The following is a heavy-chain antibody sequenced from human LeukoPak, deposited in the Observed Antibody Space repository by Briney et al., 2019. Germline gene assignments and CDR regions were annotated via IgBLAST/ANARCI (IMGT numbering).Heavy chain of an antibody. J-gene: IGHJ3*02. CDR2: ISYDGSNK. D-gene: IGHD5-18*01. CDR1: GFTFSSYA. Sequence: GGSLRLSCAASGFTFSSYAMHWVRQAPGKGLEWVAVISYDGSNKYYADSVKGRFTISRDNSKNTLYLQMNSLRAEDTAVYYCARDEDTATPNAFDIWGQGTMVTVSS. CDR3: ARDEDTATPNAFDI. V-gene: IGHV3-30-3*01.